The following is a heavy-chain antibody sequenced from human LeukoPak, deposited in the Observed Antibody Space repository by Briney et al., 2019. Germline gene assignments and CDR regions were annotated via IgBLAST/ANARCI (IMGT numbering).Heavy chain of an antibody. D-gene: IGHD4-17*01. CDR1: GASFSGSY. CDR3: ATIYGDFSDFDS. V-gene: IGHV4-34*01. Sequence: SETLSLTCAVYGASFSGSYWNWIRQPPGKGLEWIGEVTHDGRINHNPSFRGRVTISVDTSMNQFSLRLSSVTAADTAVYYCATIYGDFSDFDSWAQGTLVTVSS. J-gene: IGHJ4*02. CDR2: VTHDGRI.